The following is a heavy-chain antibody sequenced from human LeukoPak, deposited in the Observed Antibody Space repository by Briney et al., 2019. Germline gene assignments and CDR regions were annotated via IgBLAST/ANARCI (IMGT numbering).Heavy chain of an antibody. CDR1: GYTFTGYY. CDR2: INPNSGGT. J-gene: IGHJ4*02. Sequence: GASVKVSCKASGYTFTGYYMHWVRQAPGQGLEWMGWINPNSGGTNYAQKFQGWVTMTRDTSISTAYMELSRLRSDDAAVYYCARDGEGIAVAGTGYFDYWGQGTLVTVSS. V-gene: IGHV1-2*04. CDR3: ARDGEGIAVAGTGYFDY. D-gene: IGHD6-19*01.